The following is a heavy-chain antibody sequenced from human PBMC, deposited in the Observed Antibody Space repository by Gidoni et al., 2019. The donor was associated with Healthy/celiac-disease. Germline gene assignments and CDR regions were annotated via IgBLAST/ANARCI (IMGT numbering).Heavy chain of an antibody. CDR1: GGSFSGYY. CDR2: INHSGST. Sequence: QVQLQQWGAGLLKPSETLSLTCAVYGGSFSGYYWSWIRQPPGKGLEWIGEINHSGSTNYNPSLKSRVTISVDTSKNQFSLKLSSVTAADTAVYYCARGIPDLYSSSPLDYWGQGTLVTVSS. V-gene: IGHV4-34*01. CDR3: ARGIPDLYSSSPLDY. J-gene: IGHJ4*02. D-gene: IGHD6-13*01.